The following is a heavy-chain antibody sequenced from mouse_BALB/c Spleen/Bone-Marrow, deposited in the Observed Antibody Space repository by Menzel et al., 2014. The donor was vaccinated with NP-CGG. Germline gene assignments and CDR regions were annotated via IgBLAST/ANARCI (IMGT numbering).Heavy chain of an antibody. CDR1: GYTFSSYY. Sequence: QVQLQQSGAELVKPGASVKLSCKASGYTFSSYYMYWVKQRPGQGLEWIGEINPSNGGAKFNEKFKSKATLTVDKSSSTAYMQLSSLTSEDSAVYYCTRSNYGYWYFDVWGAGTTVTVFS. D-gene: IGHD1-1*01. V-gene: IGHV1S81*02. J-gene: IGHJ1*01. CDR3: TRSNYGYWYFDV. CDR2: INPSNGGA.